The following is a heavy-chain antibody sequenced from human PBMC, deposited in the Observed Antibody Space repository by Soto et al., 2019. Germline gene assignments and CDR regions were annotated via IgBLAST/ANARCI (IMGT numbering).Heavy chain of an antibody. CDR3: ASTYYDFWSGYKAPLFSY. CDR1: GGSISSSSYY. J-gene: IGHJ4*02. V-gene: IGHV4-39*01. D-gene: IGHD3-3*01. CDR2: IYYSGST. Sequence: PSETLSLTCTVSGGSISSSSYYWGWIRQPPGKGLEWIGSIYYSGSTYYNPSLKSRVTISVDTSKNQFSLKLSSVTAADTAVYYCASTYYDFWSGYKAPLFSYRGQGTLVTVSS.